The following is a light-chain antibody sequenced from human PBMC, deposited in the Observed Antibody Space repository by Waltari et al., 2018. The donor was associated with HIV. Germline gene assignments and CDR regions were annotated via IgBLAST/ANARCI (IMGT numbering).Light chain of an antibody. CDR1: QSLLHSNGYNY. CDR2: LGS. J-gene: IGKJ1*01. V-gene: IGKV2-28*01. Sequence: DIVMTQSPVSLPVTPGEPASISCRSGQSLLHSNGYNYLDWYLQKPGQSPQLLIYLGSNRASGVPDRFSGSGSGTDFTLKISRVEAEDVGVYYCMQALQPPWTFGQGTKVEIK. CDR3: MQALQPPWT.